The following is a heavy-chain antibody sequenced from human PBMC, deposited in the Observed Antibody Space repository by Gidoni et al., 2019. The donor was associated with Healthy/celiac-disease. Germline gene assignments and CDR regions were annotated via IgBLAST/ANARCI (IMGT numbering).Heavy chain of an antibody. V-gene: IGHV3-66*01. J-gene: IGHJ4*02. Sequence: EFQLVESGGGLVQPGGSLRLSCAASGFTVSSTYMSWVRQAPGKGLEWVSVIYSGGSTYYADSVKGRFTISRDNSKNTLYLQMNSLRAEDTAVYYCASQGYLSSSSGQRPAYYFDYWGQGTLVTVSS. CDR2: IYSGGST. D-gene: IGHD3-22*01. CDR1: GFTVSSTY. CDR3: ASQGYLSSSSGQRPAYYFDY.